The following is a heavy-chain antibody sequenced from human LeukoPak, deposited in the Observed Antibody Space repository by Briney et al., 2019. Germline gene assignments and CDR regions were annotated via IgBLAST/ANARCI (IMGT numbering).Heavy chain of an antibody. Sequence: SGPTLVNPTQTLTLTCTFSGFSLSTSGVGVAWIRQPPAKAPEWLALIYWDDDKRYSPSLKSRLTITKDTSKKQVVLTMTNMDPVDTATYYCARSSDLYDSSGSYPYYFDYWGQGTLVTVSS. J-gene: IGHJ4*02. CDR3: ARSSDLYDSSGSYPYYFDY. D-gene: IGHD3-22*01. V-gene: IGHV2-5*02. CDR1: GFSLSTSGVG. CDR2: IYWDDDK.